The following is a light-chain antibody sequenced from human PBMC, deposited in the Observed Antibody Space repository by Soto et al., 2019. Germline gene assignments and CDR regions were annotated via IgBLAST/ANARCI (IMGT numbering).Light chain of an antibody. Sequence: DIQMTQSPSTLSASVGDRVTITCRASQSISTWLAWYQQKPGRAPKLLIYDAPNLEAGVPSRFRGSGSGTDFTFTISRLQPEDIATYYCQQYENLPTFGQGTRLEIK. CDR2: DAP. V-gene: IGKV1-33*01. J-gene: IGKJ5*01. CDR3: QQYENLPT. CDR1: QSISTW.